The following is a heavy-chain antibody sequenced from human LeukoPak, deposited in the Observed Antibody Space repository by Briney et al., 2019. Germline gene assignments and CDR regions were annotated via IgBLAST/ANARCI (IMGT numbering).Heavy chain of an antibody. V-gene: IGHV3-30-3*02. CDR3: AKSYPVVESGPDAFDI. J-gene: IGHJ3*02. D-gene: IGHD2-15*01. Sequence: PGGSLRLSCAASGFTFRSYAMHWVRQAPGKGLEWVAVISYDGSNKDYADSVKGRFTISRDNSKNTLYLQMNSLRAEDTAVYYCAKSYPVVESGPDAFDIWGQGTMVTVSS. CDR1: GFTFRSYA. CDR2: ISYDGSNK.